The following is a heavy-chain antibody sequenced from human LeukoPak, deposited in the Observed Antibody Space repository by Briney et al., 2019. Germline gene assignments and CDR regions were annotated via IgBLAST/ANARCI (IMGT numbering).Heavy chain of an antibody. J-gene: IGHJ6*03. Sequence: GGSLRLSCAASGFTFSSYEMNWVRQAPGKGLEWVSYITTSGSTIYYTDPVRGRFTISRDNANNSLYLQVNSLRAGDTAVYYCARTPKGYCSGGSCYVHHYMDVWGKGTTVTVSS. CDR2: ITTSGSTI. CDR1: GFTFSSYE. V-gene: IGHV3-48*03. D-gene: IGHD2-15*01. CDR3: ARTPKGYCSGGSCYVHHYMDV.